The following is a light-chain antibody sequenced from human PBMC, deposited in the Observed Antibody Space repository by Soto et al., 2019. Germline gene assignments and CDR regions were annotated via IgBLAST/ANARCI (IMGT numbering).Light chain of an antibody. CDR3: LLFFGDIWGV. V-gene: IGLV7-46*01. CDR2: DTS. J-gene: IGLJ3*02. CDR1: TGTVTSGHF. Sequence: QAVVTQEASLTVSPGGTVTLTCGSSTGTVTSGHFPYWFQQKPGQAPRTLIYDTSDKHSWTPARFSGSLLGGKAALTLSGAQPEDEAEYYCLLFFGDIWGVFGGGTKVTVL.